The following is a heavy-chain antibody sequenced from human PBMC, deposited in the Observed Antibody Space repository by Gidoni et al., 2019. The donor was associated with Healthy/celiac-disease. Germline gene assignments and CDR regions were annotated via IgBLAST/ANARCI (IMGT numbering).Heavy chain of an antibody. V-gene: IGHV4-59*01. CDR3: ARGPPVLLWFGSNYYFDY. Sequence: QVQLQESGPGLVKPSETLSLTCTVSGGSISSYYWSWIRQPPGKGLEWIGYIYYSGSTNYNPSLKSRVTISVDTSKNQFSLKLSSVTAADTAVYYCARGPPVLLWFGSNYYFDYWGQGTLVTVSS. CDR2: IYYSGST. CDR1: GGSISSYY. D-gene: IGHD3-10*01. J-gene: IGHJ4*02.